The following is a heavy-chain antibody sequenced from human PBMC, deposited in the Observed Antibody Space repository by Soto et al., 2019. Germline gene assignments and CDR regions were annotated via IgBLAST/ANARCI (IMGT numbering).Heavy chain of an antibody. J-gene: IGHJ4*02. D-gene: IGHD1-26*01. CDR3: ARDAPAWELSHNFDY. V-gene: IGHV3-30-3*01. CDR2: ISYDGSNK. CDR1: GFTFSSYA. Sequence: QVQLVESGGGVVQPGRSLRLSCAASGFTFSSYAMHWVRQAPGKGLEWVAVISYDGSNKYYADSVKCRFTISRDNSKNTLSLQMNSLRAEDTAVYYCARDAPAWELSHNFDYWGQGTLFTVSS.